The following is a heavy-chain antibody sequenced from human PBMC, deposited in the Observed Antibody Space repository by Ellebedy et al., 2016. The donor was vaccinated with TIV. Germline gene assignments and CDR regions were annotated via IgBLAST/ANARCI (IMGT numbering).Heavy chain of an antibody. V-gene: IGHV1-69*13. D-gene: IGHD5-18*01. Sequence: SVKVSCXASGGTFSSYAISWVRQAPGQGLEWMGGIIPIFGTANYAQKFQGRVTITADESTSTAYMELSSLRSEDTAVYYCARGGYSYGPDAFDIWGQGTMVTVSS. CDR2: IIPIFGTA. CDR1: GGTFSSYA. CDR3: ARGGYSYGPDAFDI. J-gene: IGHJ3*02.